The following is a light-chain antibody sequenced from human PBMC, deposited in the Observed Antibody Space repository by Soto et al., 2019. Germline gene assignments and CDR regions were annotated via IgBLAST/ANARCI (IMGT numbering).Light chain of an antibody. CDR3: AAWDDDLNGPHWV. Sequence: QSVLTQPPSASGTPGQRVATSCSGSNSNIGSNTVNWYQQLPGTAPKLLIYSNNQRPSGVPDRFSGSKSGPSASLAISGLQSEDEADYYCAAWDDDLNGPHWVFGGGTQLTV. CDR2: SNN. V-gene: IGLV1-44*01. J-gene: IGLJ3*02. CDR1: NSNIGSNT.